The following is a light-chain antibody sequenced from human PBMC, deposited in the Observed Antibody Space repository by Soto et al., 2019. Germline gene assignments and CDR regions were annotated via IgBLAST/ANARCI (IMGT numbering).Light chain of an antibody. CDR3: SSYTSSGTRV. V-gene: IGLV2-14*01. J-gene: IGLJ1*01. CDR1: TGDVGAYNY. CDR2: DVS. Sequence: QSALTQPASVSGSPGQSITISCTGTTGDVGAYNYVSWYQQHPGKAPKLIIYDVSHRPSGVSNRFSGSKSGNTASLTISGLQAEDEADYYCSSYTSSGTRVFGTGNKVTVL.